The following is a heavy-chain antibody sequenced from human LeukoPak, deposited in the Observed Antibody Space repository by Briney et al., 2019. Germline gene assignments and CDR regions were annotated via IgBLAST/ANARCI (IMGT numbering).Heavy chain of an antibody. Sequence: GGSLSLSCEGSGFIFSNYFMTWVRQAPGRGLEWVANVGPDGNEKNYVNSVNGRFTISKDSPRNLLYLGMNNLRAEDTAVYYCVRYRDAVQTMGSNFDYWGQGALVTVSS. CDR1: GFIFSNYF. V-gene: IGHV3-7*01. CDR3: VRYRDAVQTMGSNFDY. J-gene: IGHJ4*02. CDR2: VGPDGNEK. D-gene: IGHD5-24*01.